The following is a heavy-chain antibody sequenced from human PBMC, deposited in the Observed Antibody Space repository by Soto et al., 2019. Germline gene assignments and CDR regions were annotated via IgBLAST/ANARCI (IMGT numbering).Heavy chain of an antibody. CDR2: IIPILRTA. D-gene: IGHD5-12*01. CDR3: ARALVATNAFDY. CDR1: GDTFSSYG. J-gene: IGHJ4*02. Sequence: QVQVEQSGAEVKKPGSSVKVSRKASGDTFSSYGFTWVRQAPGQGLEWMGGIIPILRTANYAQKFQGRVTITADESTSTAYMELSSLRSEDTAVYYCARALVATNAFDYWGQGILVTVSS. V-gene: IGHV1-69*11.